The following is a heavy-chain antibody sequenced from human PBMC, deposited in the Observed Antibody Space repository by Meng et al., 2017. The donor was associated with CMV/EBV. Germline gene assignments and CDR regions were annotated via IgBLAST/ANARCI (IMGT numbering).Heavy chain of an antibody. CDR2: IIPIFGTA. Sequence: SVKVSCKASGGTFSSYAISWVRQAPGQGLEWMGGIIPIFGTANYAQKFQGRVTITTDESTSTAYMELSSLRSEDTAVYYCARDLHDCSSTSCYRYYYYYYGMDVWGHGTTVTVSS. CDR1: GGTFSSYA. V-gene: IGHV1-69*05. D-gene: IGHD2-2*01. J-gene: IGHJ6*02. CDR3: ARDLHDCSSTSCYRYYYYYYGMDV.